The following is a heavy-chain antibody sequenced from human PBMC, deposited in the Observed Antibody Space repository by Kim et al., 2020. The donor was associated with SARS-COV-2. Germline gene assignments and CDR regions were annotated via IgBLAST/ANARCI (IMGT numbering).Heavy chain of an antibody. V-gene: IGHV1-24*01. Sequence: IYAQKFQGGGTMTEDTSTDTAYMELSSLRSEDTAVYYCATAYAYYYYGMDVWGQGTTVTVSS. J-gene: IGHJ6*02. D-gene: IGHD3-16*01. CDR3: ATAYAYYYYGMDV.